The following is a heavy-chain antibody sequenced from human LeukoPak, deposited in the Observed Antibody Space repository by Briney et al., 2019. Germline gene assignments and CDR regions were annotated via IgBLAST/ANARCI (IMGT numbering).Heavy chain of an antibody. V-gene: IGHV3-30-3*01. CDR1: GFTFSRYA. J-gene: IGHJ5*02. Sequence: GGSLRLSCAASGFTFSRYAMHWVRQAPGKGLDWVAVISYDGSDKYYGDSVKGRFTISRDNSKNTLYLQMNSLRAEDTAVYYCARVVVAATLGNWFDPWGHGTLFTVSS. CDR3: ARVVVAATLGNWFDP. D-gene: IGHD6-19*01. CDR2: ISYDGSDK.